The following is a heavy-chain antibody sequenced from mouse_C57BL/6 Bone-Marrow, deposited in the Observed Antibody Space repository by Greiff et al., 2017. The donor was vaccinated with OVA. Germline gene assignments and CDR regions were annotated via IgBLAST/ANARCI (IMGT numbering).Heavy chain of an antibody. D-gene: IGHD1-1*01. CDR1: GYTFTDYY. CDR2: INPYNGGT. CDR3: ARTLITTVDY. V-gene: IGHV1-19*01. Sequence: VQLQQSGPVLVKPGASVKMSCKASGYTFTDYYMNWVKQSHGKSLEWIGVINPYNGGTSYNQKFKGKATLTVDKSSSTAYVELNSLTSEDSAVYYCARTLITTVDYWGQGTTLTVSS. J-gene: IGHJ2*01.